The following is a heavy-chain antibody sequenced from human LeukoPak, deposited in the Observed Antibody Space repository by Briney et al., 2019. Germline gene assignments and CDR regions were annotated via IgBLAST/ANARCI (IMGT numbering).Heavy chain of an antibody. D-gene: IGHD5-12*01. CDR1: GDSITSSNYY. V-gene: IGHV4-39*07. J-gene: IGHJ4*02. CDR3: ARVRRQYSGYVYYYFDY. CDR2: INHSGST. Sequence: PSETLSLICTVSGDSITSSNYYWGWIRQPPGKGLEWIGEINHSGSTNYNPSLKSRVTISVDTSKNQFSLKLSSVTAADTAVYYCARVRRQYSGYVYYYFDYWGQGTLVTVSS.